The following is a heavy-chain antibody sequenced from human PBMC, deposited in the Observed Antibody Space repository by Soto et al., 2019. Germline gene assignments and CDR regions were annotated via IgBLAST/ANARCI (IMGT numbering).Heavy chain of an antibody. D-gene: IGHD6-19*01. V-gene: IGHV3-7*03. CDR1: GFTFSSYW. J-gene: IGHJ3*02. CDR3: ARDSLSGWWDAFDI. Sequence: PGGSLRLSCAASGFTFSSYWMSWVRQAPGKGLEWVANIKQDGSEKYYMDSVKGRFTISRDNAKNSLYLQMNSLRAEDTAVYYCARDSLSGWWDAFDIWGQGTMVTVSS. CDR2: IKQDGSEK.